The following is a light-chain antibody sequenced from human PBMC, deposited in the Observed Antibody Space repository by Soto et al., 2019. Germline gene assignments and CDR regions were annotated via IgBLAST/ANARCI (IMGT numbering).Light chain of an antibody. CDR3: HQYGISP. CDR1: QTVGSSF. Sequence: EIVLTQSPGTLSLSPGERATLPCRASQTVGSSFLAWFQHKPGQAPRLLIFGASSRATGIPDRFSGSGSGTEFTLTISRLEPEDFAVYYCHQYGISPFGGGTKVDIK. J-gene: IGKJ4*01. CDR2: GAS. V-gene: IGKV3-20*01.